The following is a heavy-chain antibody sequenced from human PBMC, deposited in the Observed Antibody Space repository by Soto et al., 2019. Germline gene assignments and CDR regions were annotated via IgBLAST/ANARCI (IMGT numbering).Heavy chain of an antibody. CDR3: ARDFTVSSNPSYYYYGMDV. Sequence: PSETLSLTCTVSGGSISSYYWSWIQQPPGKGLEWIGYIYYSGSTNYNPSLKSRVTISVDTSKNQFSLKLSSVTAADTAVYYCARDFTVSSNPSYYYYGMDVWGQGTTVTVSS. CDR2: IYYSGST. V-gene: IGHV4-59*01. D-gene: IGHD4-17*01. J-gene: IGHJ6*02. CDR1: GGSISSYY.